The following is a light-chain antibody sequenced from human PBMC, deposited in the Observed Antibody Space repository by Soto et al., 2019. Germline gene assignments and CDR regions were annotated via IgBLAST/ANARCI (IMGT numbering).Light chain of an antibody. CDR2: DAS. Sequence: DIQMTQSPSSLSASVGDRVTITCQASQNINNYLNWYQQKPGRAPTLLIYDASNLEAGFPSRFRGSGSGTDFTFTISRLRPEDIATYYCKQDEKRPTFGQGTRRAMK. V-gene: IGKV1-33*01. CDR1: QNINNY. CDR3: KQDEKRPT. J-gene: IGKJ5*01.